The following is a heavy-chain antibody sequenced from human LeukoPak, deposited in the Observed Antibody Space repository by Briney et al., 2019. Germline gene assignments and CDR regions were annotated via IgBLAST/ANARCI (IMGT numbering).Heavy chain of an antibody. CDR2: ISYDGSNK. Sequence: PGGSLRLSCAASGFTFSSYAMHWVRQAPGKGLEWVAVISYDGSNKYYADSVKGRFTISRDNSKNTLYLQMNSLRAEDTAVYYCAKEVVVRGVNDYWGQGTLVTVSS. V-gene: IGHV3-30-3*01. J-gene: IGHJ4*02. CDR3: AKEVVVRGVNDY. CDR1: GFTFSSYA. D-gene: IGHD3-10*01.